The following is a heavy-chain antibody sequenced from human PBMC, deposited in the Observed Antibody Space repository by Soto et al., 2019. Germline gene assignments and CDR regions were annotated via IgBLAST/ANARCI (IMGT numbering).Heavy chain of an antibody. Sequence: PSETLSLTCTVSGGSISNYYWSWIRQPPGKGLEWIGYIYYSGSTSYNPSLKSRVTISVDTSKNQFSLKLNSVTAADTAVYYCARVNYGNYYYYYGMDVWGQGTTVTVSS. V-gene: IGHV4-59*13. J-gene: IGHJ6*02. CDR3: ARVNYGNYYYYYGMDV. CDR2: IYYSGST. CDR1: GGSISNYY. D-gene: IGHD4-17*01.